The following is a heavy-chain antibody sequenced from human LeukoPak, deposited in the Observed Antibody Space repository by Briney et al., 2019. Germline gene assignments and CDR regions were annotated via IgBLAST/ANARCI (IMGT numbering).Heavy chain of an antibody. Sequence: PSETLSLTCTVSGGSINSGNYYWSWIRQPPGKGLEWIGYIYYSGSTYYNPSLKSRVTISVDTSKNQFSLKLSSVTAADTAVYYCARGDGCSGGSCYYDYWGQGTLVTVSS. J-gene: IGHJ4*02. CDR3: ARGDGCSGGSCYYDY. CDR2: IYYSGST. CDR1: GGSINSGNYY. D-gene: IGHD2-15*01. V-gene: IGHV4-30-4*08.